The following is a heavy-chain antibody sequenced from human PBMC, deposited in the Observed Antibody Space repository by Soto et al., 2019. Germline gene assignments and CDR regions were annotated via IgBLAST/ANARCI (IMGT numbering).Heavy chain of an antibody. J-gene: IGHJ6*02. Sequence: EVQLLESGGGLVQPGGSLRVSCVASGFTFSSYVINWVRQAPGKGLYWVSGISGSGGSTYYADPVKGRFTISRDNSKNTLYLQMNSLRVEDTAVYYCAKGPRAPPPHDYGMDVWGQGTTVTVSS. CDR1: GFTFSSYV. V-gene: IGHV3-23*01. CDR3: AKGPRAPPPHDYGMDV. CDR2: ISGSGGST.